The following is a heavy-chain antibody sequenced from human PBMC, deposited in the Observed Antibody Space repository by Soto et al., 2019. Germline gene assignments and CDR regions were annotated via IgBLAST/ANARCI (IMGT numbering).Heavy chain of an antibody. J-gene: IGHJ5*02. Sequence: PSETLSLTCIVSGGSISSSSYYWSWIRQPPGKGLEWMGFTYHRGTTNYNPSLKSRGTIVVATRQNHFSLKLSSVTAAEKAEIYACRGERYSSSSGRWFDPWGQGTLVTVSS. D-gene: IGHD6-6*01. V-gene: IGHV4-61*03. CDR3: CRGERYSSSSGRWFDP. CDR1: GGSISSSSYY. CDR2: TYHRGTT.